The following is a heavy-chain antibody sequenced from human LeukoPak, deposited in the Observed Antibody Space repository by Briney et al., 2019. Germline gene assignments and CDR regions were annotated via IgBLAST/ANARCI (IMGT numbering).Heavy chain of an antibody. CDR2: IYYSGST. CDR3: ARVTGLRNGDYHLDY. CDR1: GFTFTNAW. Sequence: GSLRLSCVDSGFTFTNAWMSWVRRPPGKGLEWIGYIYYSGSTNYNPSLKSRVTISVDTSKNQFSLKLSSVTAADTAVYYCARVTGLRNGDYHLDYWGQGTLVTVSS. D-gene: IGHD4-17*01. J-gene: IGHJ4*02. V-gene: IGHV4-59*01.